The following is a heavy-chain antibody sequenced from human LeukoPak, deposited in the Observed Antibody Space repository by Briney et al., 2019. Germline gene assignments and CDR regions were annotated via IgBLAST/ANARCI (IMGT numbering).Heavy chain of an antibody. J-gene: IGHJ6*02. CDR2: IDSSGST. CDR3: ARDRMAARLGSHYYYGMDV. V-gene: IGHV3-53*04. Sequence: PGGSLRLSCAASGFTVSNNYINWVRQAPGKGLEWVSSIDSSGSTDYANSVKGRFTISRNNFKNTVNLQMNSLRAEDTAVYYCARDRMAARLGSHYYYGMDVWGQGTTVTVSS. D-gene: IGHD6-6*01. CDR1: GFTVSNNY.